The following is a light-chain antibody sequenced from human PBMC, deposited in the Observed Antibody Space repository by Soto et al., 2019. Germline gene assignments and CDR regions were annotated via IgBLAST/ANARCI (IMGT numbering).Light chain of an antibody. CDR3: ASYTSAQTLV. Sequence: QSVLTQPASVSGSPGQSITISCTGSRRDIGSRESVAWYQHHPGETPRLLLYAVNIPTSGVSHRFSGSKSDNTASLTISGLQADDEADYFCASYTSAQTLVFGGGTKLTVL. CDR1: RRDIGSRES. J-gene: IGLJ3*02. V-gene: IGLV2-14*03. CDR2: AVN.